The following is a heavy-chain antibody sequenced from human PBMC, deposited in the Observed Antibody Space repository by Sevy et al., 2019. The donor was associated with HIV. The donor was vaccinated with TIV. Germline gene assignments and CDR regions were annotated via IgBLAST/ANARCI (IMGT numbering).Heavy chain of an antibody. D-gene: IGHD4-17*01. J-gene: IGHJ4*02. CDR2: ISNSGTTI. CDR1: GFTFGSYE. Sequence: GGSLRLSCAASGFTFGSYEMNWVRQAPGKGLECVSYISNSGTTISYSDSVRGRFTISRDNARNSLYLQMNSLRGEDTAVYYCARDLPPSATTVAHFDHWGQGTLVTVSS. V-gene: IGHV3-48*03. CDR3: ARDLPPSATTVAHFDH.